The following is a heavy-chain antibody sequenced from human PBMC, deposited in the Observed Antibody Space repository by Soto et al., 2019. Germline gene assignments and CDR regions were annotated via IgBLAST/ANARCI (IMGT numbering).Heavy chain of an antibody. CDR1: GGIFTNNA. Sequence: QVQVVQSGAEVKKPGSSVKVSCKVSGGIFTNNAISWVRQAPGQGLEWLGGVIPLFDTAYYAQIFQGRLQISADGATTTADMALSGLTSADTAVYFCATGGHNDGYNFYHGMDVWGAVTTFTVS. CDR2: VIPLFDTA. CDR3: ATGGHNDGYNFYHGMDV. J-gene: IGHJ6*02. D-gene: IGHD5-18*01. V-gene: IGHV1-69*01.